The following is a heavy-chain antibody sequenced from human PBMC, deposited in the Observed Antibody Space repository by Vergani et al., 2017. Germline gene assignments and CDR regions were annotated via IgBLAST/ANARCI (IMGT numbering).Heavy chain of an antibody. V-gene: IGHV1-18*01. CDR1: GDTFSTYA. D-gene: IGHD5-24*01. CDR2: ISPYNHKT. Sequence: QVQLVQSGAEVKKPGSSVKVSCKASGDTFSTYAITWVRQAPGQGLEWMGWISPYNHKTLYSQKVEGRVTMTSDTSSSTVFLELRRLTSDDTAIYYCARSQMATNDFDLWGRGTLVTVSS. CDR3: ARSQMATNDFDL. J-gene: IGHJ4*02.